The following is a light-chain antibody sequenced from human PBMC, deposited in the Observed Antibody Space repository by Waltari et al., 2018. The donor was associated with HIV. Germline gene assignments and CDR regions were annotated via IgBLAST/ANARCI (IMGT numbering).Light chain of an antibody. V-gene: IGLV2-11*01. Sequence: QSALTQPRPVSGSPGQSVTISCTGTSSDVGGSHYVSWYQQHPGKAPKLMIYDVSKRPSWVPDRFSGSKSGNTASLTISGLQAEDEADYYCCSYAGSYTVYVFGTGTKVTVL. CDR3: CSYAGSYTVYV. CDR1: SSDVGGSHY. J-gene: IGLJ1*01. CDR2: DVS.